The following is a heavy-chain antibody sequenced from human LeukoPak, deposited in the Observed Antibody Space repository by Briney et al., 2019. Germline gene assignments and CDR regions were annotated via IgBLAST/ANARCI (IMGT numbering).Heavy chain of an antibody. CDR2: THYTGST. V-gene: IGHV4-59*01. D-gene: IGHD3-22*01. CDR1: DGSISGYY. J-gene: IGHJ3*02. Sequence: SETLSLTCTVSDGSISGYYWTWIRQPPGKGLEWIGFTHYTGSTSYSPSLNSRVTISVDMSKNQFSLRLNSVTAADTAVYYCARHHLYDSSGYYRDAFDIWGQGTMVTVSS. CDR3: ARHHLYDSSGYYRDAFDI.